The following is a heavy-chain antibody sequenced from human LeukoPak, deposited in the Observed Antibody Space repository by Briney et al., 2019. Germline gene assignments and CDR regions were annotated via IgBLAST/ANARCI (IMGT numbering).Heavy chain of an antibody. CDR3: ARGRYIRDLWY. D-gene: IGHD1-14*01. V-gene: IGHV3-11*01. CDR2: ISSSGSTI. Sequence: GGSLRLSCAASGFTFSDYYMSWIRQAPGKGLEWVSYISSSGSTIYYADSVKGRFTISRDNDKNTLSLQMNSLRAEDTAVYYCARGRYIRDLWYWGQGALVTVSS. CDR1: GFTFSDYY. J-gene: IGHJ4*02.